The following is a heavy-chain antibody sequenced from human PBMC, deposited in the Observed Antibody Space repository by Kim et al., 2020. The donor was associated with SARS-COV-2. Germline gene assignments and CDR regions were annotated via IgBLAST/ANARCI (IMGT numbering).Heavy chain of an antibody. D-gene: IGHD6-13*01. CDR2: IYYSGST. CDR3: ARGLYSSSTRFDP. V-gene: IGHV4-31*03. Sequence: SETLSLTCTVSGGSISSGGYYWSWIRQHPGKGLEWIGYIYYSGSTYYNPSLKSRVTISVDTSKNQFSLKLSSVTAADTAVYYCARGLYSSSTRFDPWGQGTLVTVSS. CDR1: GGSISSGGYY. J-gene: IGHJ5*02.